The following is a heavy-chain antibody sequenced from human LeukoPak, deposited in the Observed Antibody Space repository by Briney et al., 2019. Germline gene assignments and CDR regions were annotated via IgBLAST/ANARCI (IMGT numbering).Heavy chain of an antibody. J-gene: IGHJ6*03. CDR2: IGSSGQST. CDR1: GFTFRGYG. CDR3: ARGRSYAGNSYYFYYMDV. D-gene: IGHD4-23*01. V-gene: IGHV3-64*01. Sequence: GGSLRLSCEASGFTFRGYGMHGVRQARGRGLEYVATIGSSGQSTYYANAVKGRFIISRDNSKNTLYLQMGSLRAEDMAVYYRARGRSYAGNSYYFYYMDVWGKGTTVTVSS.